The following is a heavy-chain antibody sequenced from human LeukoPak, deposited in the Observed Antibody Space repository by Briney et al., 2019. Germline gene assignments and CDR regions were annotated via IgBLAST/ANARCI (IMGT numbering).Heavy chain of an antibody. CDR3: ARLANYMVRGVIIGYYYYYMDV. J-gene: IGHJ6*03. D-gene: IGHD3-10*01. CDR1: GGSISSSSYY. V-gene: IGHV4-39*01. Sequence: SETLSLTCTVSGGSISSSSYYWGWIRQPPGKGLEWIGSIYYSGSTYYNPSLKSRVTISADTSKNQFSLKLSSVTAADTAVYYCARLANYMVRGVIIGYYYYYMDVWGKGTTVTVSS. CDR2: IYYSGST.